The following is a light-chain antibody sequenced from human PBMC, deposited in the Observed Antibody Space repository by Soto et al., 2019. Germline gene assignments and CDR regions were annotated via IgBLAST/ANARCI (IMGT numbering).Light chain of an antibody. J-gene: IGKJ1*01. V-gene: IGKV3-20*01. CDR1: QSVSSTY. Sequence: EIVLTQSPGTLSSSPGERATLSCRASQSVSSTYLAWYQQKPGQTPRLLISAASNRATGLPDRFSGSGSGTDFALTISRLEPEDFAVYYCQQYGSSSWTFGQGTRVEI. CDR3: QQYGSSSWT. CDR2: AAS.